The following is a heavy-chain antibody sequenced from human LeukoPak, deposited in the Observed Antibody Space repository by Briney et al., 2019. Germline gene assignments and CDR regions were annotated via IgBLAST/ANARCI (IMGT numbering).Heavy chain of an antibody. CDR2: ISWNNGDL. V-gene: IGHV3-9*01. CDR3: ARDYGDVEAFDI. CDR1: GFSYGGYA. J-gene: IGHJ3*02. Sequence: SLRLSCAASGFSYGGYAMHWVRRPPGKGLVWVSGISWNNGDLHYADSVRGRFTISRDNAKNSLYLPMNSVIAADTAVYYSARDYGDVEAFDIWGQGTMVTVSS. D-gene: IGHD4-17*01.